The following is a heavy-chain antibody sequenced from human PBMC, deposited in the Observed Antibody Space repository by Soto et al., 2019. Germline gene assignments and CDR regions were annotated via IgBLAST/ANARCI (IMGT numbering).Heavy chain of an antibody. CDR2: ISGIGGST. V-gene: IGHV3-23*01. J-gene: IGHJ4*02. Sequence: EVQLLESGGGLVQPGGSLRLSCAASGFTFTDYALSWVRQAPGKGLEWVATISGIGGSTYLADSVKGRLSISRDNSKNTVALPMNSLKAEETAVYFCARGSSGYISSWYYFDYWGRGTLVTVSS. CDR1: GFTFTDYA. D-gene: IGHD6-13*01. CDR3: ARGSSGYISSWYYFDY.